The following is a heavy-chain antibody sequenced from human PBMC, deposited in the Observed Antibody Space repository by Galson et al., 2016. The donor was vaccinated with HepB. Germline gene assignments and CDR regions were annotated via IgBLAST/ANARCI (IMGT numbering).Heavy chain of an antibody. CDR2: TFYKSKWYN. V-gene: IGHV6-1*01. CDR3: TRGFEYSSGWYYFDH. D-gene: IGHD6-19*01. Sequence: CAISGDSVSSNSAVWNWIRQSPSRGLEWLGRTFYKSKWYNAYAASVKSRITVNADTSKNQFSLHLNSVTPDDTAVYYCTRGFEYSSGWYYFDHWGQGTLVTVSS. CDR1: GDSVSSNSAV. J-gene: IGHJ4*02.